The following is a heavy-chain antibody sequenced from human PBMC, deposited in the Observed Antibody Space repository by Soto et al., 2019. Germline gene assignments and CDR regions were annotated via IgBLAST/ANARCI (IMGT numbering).Heavy chain of an antibody. Sequence: EVQLVESGGGLVKPGGSLRLSCVASGFTFSAHNMNWVRQAPGKGLEWVSSISKDSVYIYYADSVKGRFTISRDNAKDSLFLQMDSLTADDTAMYYCAIRSTIGPFDYWGQGILVTVSS. CDR1: GFTFSAHN. CDR3: AIRSTIGPFDY. J-gene: IGHJ4*02. CDR2: ISKDSVYI. D-gene: IGHD3-16*02. V-gene: IGHV3-21*02.